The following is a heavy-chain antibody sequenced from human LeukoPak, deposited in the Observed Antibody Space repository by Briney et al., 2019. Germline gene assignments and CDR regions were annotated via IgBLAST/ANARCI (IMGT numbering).Heavy chain of an antibody. V-gene: IGHV4-59*01. CDR3: AREHYDFLLPIDY. D-gene: IGHD3-3*01. CDR1: GGSISSYY. J-gene: IGHJ4*02. CDR2: IYYSGST. Sequence: SETLSLTCTVSGGSISSYYWSWIRQPPGKGLEWIGYIYYSGSTNYNPSLKSRVTISVDTSKNQFSLKLSSVTAADTAVYYCAREHYDFLLPIDYWGQGTLVTVSS.